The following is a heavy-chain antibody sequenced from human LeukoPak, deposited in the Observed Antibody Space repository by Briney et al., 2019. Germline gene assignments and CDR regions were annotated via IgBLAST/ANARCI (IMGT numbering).Heavy chain of an antibody. CDR2: IKKDGTST. CDR3: ARENYHALDV. V-gene: IGHV3-74*01. CDR1: GLTFSSYW. J-gene: IGHJ6*02. Sequence: GGSLRLSCAGSGLTFSSYWIHWVRQAPGKGLVWLSRIKKDGTSTSYADSVQGRFTISRDNAKNTVYVQMSSLRAEDTAVYYCARENYHALDVWGQGTTVTVSS.